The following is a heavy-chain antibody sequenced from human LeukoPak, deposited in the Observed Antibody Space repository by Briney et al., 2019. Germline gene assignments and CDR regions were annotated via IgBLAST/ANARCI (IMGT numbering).Heavy chain of an antibody. CDR3: ARDRTMVRGQTYDY. CDR1: GGTFSSYA. D-gene: IGHD3-10*01. CDR2: INPSGGST. V-gene: IGHV1-46*03. J-gene: IGHJ4*02. Sequence: GASVKVSCKASGGTFSSYAVSWVRQAPGQGLEWMGIINPSGGSTSYAQKFQGRVTMTRDTSTSTVYMELSSLRSEDTAVYYCARDRTMVRGQTYDYWGQGTLVTVSS.